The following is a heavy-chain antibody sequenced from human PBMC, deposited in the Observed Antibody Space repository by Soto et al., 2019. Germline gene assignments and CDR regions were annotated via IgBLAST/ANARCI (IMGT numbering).Heavy chain of an antibody. CDR2: IYYSGST. CDR1: GGSISSYY. CDR3: ARKARRFIPFDI. V-gene: IGHV4-59*01. J-gene: IGHJ3*02. D-gene: IGHD2-21*01. Sequence: SETLSLTCTVSGGSISSYYWSWIRQPPGKGLEWIGYIYYSGSTNYNPSLKSRVTISVDTSKNQFSLKLSSVTAADTAVYYCARKARRFIPFDIWGQGTMVTVSS.